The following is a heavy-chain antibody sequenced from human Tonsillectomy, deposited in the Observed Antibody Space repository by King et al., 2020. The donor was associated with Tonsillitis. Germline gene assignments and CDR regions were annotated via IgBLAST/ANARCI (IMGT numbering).Heavy chain of an antibody. J-gene: IGHJ6*02. Sequence: QLQESGPGLVKPSETLSLTCTVSGGSISSNKYFWGWIRQPPGKGLEWIGRIYYTGITYYNPSLKSRVSISLDTSKNQFSLKLSSVTAADTAVYYCARGQDVCCDCGYSGEHYGMDVWREGTTVTVT. CDR3: ARGQDVCCDCGYSGEHYGMDV. V-gene: IGHV4-39*07. D-gene: IGHD2-21*02. CDR2: IYYTGIT. CDR1: GGSISSNKYF.